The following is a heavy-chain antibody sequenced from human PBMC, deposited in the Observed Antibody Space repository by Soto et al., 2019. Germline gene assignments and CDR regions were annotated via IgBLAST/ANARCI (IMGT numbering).Heavy chain of an antibody. CDR3: ARDLGYQTLDY. D-gene: IGHD6-25*01. CDR1: GLTFSSSW. Sequence: GGSLRLSCAASGLTFSSSWMSWARQAPGRGLEWVANIKQDGSEKYYLDSVKGRFTISRDNAKNSLYLQMNSLRAEDTAVYYCARDLGYQTLDYCGQGTLVTVSS. V-gene: IGHV3-7*01. CDR2: IKQDGSEK. J-gene: IGHJ4*02.